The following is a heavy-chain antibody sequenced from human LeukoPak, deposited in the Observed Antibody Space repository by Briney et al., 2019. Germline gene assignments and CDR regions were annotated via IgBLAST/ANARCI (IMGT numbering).Heavy chain of an antibody. Sequence: TGGSLRLSCAASGFTFSSYWMHWVRQAPGKGLVWVSRINSDGSSTSYADSVKGRFTISRDNAKNTLYLQMNSLRAEDTAVYYCAKARYRKFGDFGYWGQGTLVTVSS. V-gene: IGHV3-74*01. CDR3: AKARYRKFGDFGY. J-gene: IGHJ4*02. CDR1: GFTFSSYW. D-gene: IGHD3-10*01. CDR2: INSDGSST.